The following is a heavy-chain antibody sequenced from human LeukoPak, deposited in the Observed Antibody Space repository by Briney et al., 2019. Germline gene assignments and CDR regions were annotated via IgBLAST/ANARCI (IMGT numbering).Heavy chain of an antibody. V-gene: IGHV3-43*02. CDR3: ARESESSGWYDY. CDR2: MSGDGGST. Sequence: GGSLTLSCAAPGFMFHDYAIHWGRQAPGQGLEWVSLMSGDGGSTFYADSVKGRFTISKDNSKNSLYLQMNSLRSDDTALYYCARESESSGWYDYWGQGTLVTVSS. D-gene: IGHD6-19*01. J-gene: IGHJ4*02. CDR1: GFMFHDYA.